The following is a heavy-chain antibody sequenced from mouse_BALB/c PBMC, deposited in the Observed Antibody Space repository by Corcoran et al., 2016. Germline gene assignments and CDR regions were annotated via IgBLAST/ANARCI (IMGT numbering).Heavy chain of an antibody. V-gene: IGHV1S136*01. Sequence: EVQLQQSGPELVKPGASVKMSCKASGYTFTSYVMHWVKQKPGHGLEWIGYIYPYNDDTKYNEEFKGKATLTSDKSSSTAYMELNSLTSEDSAVYYCAREVPGGYPFEYWGQGTTLTVSS. CDR1: GYTFTSYV. J-gene: IGHJ2*01. CDR3: AREVPGGYPFEY. D-gene: IGHD2-2*01. CDR2: IYPYNDDT.